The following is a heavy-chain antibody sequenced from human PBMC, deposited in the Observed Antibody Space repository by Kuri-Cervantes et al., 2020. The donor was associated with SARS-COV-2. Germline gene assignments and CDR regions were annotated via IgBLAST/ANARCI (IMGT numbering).Heavy chain of an antibody. CDR3: ARAPRIGQQLVRRYYFDY. CDR1: GYTFTSYY. Sequence: ASVNVSCKASGYTFTSYYMHWVRQAPGQGLEWMGIINPSGGSTSYAQKFQGRVTMTRDTPTSTVYMELSSLRSEDTAVYYRARAPRIGQQLVRRYYFDYWGQGTLVTVSS. D-gene: IGHD6-13*01. CDR2: INPSGGST. J-gene: IGHJ4*02. V-gene: IGHV1-46*01.